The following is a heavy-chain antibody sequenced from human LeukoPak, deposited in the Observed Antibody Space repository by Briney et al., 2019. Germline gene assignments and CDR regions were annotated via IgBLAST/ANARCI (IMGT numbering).Heavy chain of an antibody. CDR2: IKQDGSEK. J-gene: IGHJ6*02. V-gene: IGHV3-7*01. CDR3: ARDEVAGYYYYYYGMDV. Sequence: GGSLRLSCAASGFIFSNYAMSWVRQAPGKGLEWVANIKQDGSEKYYVDSVKGRFTISRDNAKNSLYLQMNSLRAEDTAVYYCARDEVAGYYYYYYGMDVWGQGTTVTVSS. D-gene: IGHD6-19*01. CDR1: GFIFSNYA.